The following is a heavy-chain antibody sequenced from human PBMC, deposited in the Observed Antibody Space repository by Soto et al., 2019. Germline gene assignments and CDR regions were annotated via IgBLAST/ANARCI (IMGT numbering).Heavy chain of an antibody. J-gene: IGHJ5*02. CDR2: ISYDGSNK. V-gene: IGHV3-30*18. Sequence: PGGSLRLSCAACGFTFSSYGMHWVRQAPGKGLEWVAVISYDGSNKYYADSVKGRFTISRDNSKNTLYLQMNSLRAEDTAVYYCAKDPYCSGGSCYSSSYNWFDPWGQGTLVTVSS. D-gene: IGHD2-15*01. CDR3: AKDPYCSGGSCYSSSYNWFDP. CDR1: GFTFSSYG.